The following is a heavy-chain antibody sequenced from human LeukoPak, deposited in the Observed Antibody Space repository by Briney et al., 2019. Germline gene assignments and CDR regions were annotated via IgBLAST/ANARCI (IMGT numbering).Heavy chain of an antibody. CDR3: ARCITMIAVGGSWFDP. D-gene: IGHD3-22*01. Sequence: GASVKVSCKASAGTFSSYAISWVRQAPGQGLGRMGGIIPIFGTANYAQKFQGRVTITTDESTSTAYMELSSLRSEDTAVYYCARCITMIAVGGSWFDPWGQGTLVTVSS. CDR2: IIPIFGTA. CDR1: AGTFSSYA. V-gene: IGHV1-69*05. J-gene: IGHJ5*02.